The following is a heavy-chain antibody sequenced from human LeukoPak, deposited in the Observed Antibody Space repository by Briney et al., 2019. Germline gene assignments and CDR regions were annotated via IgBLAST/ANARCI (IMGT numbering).Heavy chain of an antibody. CDR3: ARSPSLSGSYLGVLSWFDP. J-gene: IGHJ5*02. CDR1: GGSISSYY. CDR2: IYYSGSN. V-gene: IGHV4-59*01. D-gene: IGHD3-10*01. Sequence: SETLSLTCTVSGGSISSYYWSWVRQPPGKGLEWIGYIYYSGSNKYNPSLKTPVAMSVDTSNYQFSLKLTSFTSADTAVYYCARSPSLSGSYLGVLSWFDPGAREPWSPSPQ.